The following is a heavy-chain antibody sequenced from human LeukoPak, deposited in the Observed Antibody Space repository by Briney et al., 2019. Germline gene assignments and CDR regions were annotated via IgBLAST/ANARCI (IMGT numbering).Heavy chain of an antibody. V-gene: IGHV3-7*04. J-gene: IGHJ5*02. D-gene: IGHD3-10*01. CDR2: IKQDGSEK. CDR3: ARGKLWFGELSRFDP. CDR1: GFTFSSYK. Sequence: GGSLRLSCAASGFTFSSYKMNWVRQAPGKGLEWVANIKQDGSEKYYVDSVKGRFTISRDNAKNSLYLQMNSLRAEDTAVYYCARGKLWFGELSRFDPWGQGTLVTVSS.